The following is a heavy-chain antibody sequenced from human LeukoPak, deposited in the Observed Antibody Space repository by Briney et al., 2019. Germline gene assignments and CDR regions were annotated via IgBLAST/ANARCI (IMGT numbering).Heavy chain of an antibody. D-gene: IGHD3-10*01. CDR1: GYTFTSYA. Sequence: GASVKVSCKASGYTFTSYAMNWVRQAPGQGLEWMGWINTNTGNPTYAQGFTGRFVFSLDTSVSTAYLQISSLKAEDTAVYYCARVGLGYYGSGDHYFDYWGQGTLVTVSS. J-gene: IGHJ4*02. V-gene: IGHV7-4-1*02. CDR3: ARVGLGYYGSGDHYFDY. CDR2: INTNTGNP.